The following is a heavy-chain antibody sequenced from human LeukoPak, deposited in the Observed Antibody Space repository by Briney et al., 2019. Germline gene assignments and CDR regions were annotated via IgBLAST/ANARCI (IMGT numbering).Heavy chain of an antibody. J-gene: IGHJ3*02. D-gene: IGHD1-26*01. CDR1: GGSISSGSYY. Sequence: SETLSLTCTVSGGSISSGSYYWSWIRQPAGKGLEWIGRIYTSGSTSYNPSLKSRVTISVDTSKNQFSLKLSSVTAADTAVYYCARPGRSDAFDIWGQGTMVTVSS. CDR3: ARPGRSDAFDI. CDR2: IYTSGST. V-gene: IGHV4-61*02.